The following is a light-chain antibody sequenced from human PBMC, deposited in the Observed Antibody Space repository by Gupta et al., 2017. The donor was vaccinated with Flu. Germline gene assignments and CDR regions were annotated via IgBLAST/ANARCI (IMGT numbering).Light chain of an antibody. CDR1: ETIRNW. CDR3: QQYDTYLRT. V-gene: IGKV1-5*03. J-gene: IGKJ2*01. CDR2: MAS. Sequence: PSILSAAVGDRVTITCRATETIRNWLAWYQQKPGKAPKLLISMASTLESGVPSRFSGSGSGTEFTLTISNLQPDDLATYYCQQYDTYLRTFGQGTKLEIK.